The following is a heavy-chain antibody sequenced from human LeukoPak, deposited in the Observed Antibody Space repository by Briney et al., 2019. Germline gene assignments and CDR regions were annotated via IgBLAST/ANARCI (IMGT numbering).Heavy chain of an antibody. CDR3: AKEIWPTVTTPGHTHFDY. Sequence: GGSLRLSCAASGFTFSSYWMSWVRQATGRGLEWVANIKQDGSEKYYVDSVKGRFTISRDNAKNSLYLQMNSLRAEDTAVYYCAKEIWPTVTTPGHTHFDYWGQGTLVTVSS. D-gene: IGHD4-17*01. CDR2: IKQDGSEK. J-gene: IGHJ4*02. CDR1: GFTFSSYW. V-gene: IGHV3-7*01.